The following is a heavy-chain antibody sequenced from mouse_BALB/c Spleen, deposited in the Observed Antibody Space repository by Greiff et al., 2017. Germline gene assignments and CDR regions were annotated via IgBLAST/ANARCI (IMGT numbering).Heavy chain of an antibody. D-gene: IGHD2-3*01. CDR2: IDPENGNT. V-gene: IGHV14-1*02. Sequence: VQLQQSGAELVRPGALVKLSCKASGFNIKDYYMHWVKQRPEQGLEWIGWIDPENGNTIYDPKFQGKASITADTSSNTAYLQLSSLTSEDTAVYYGARYDGYSFFAYWGQGTLVTVSA. CDR1: GFNIKDYY. J-gene: IGHJ3*01. CDR3: ARYDGYSFFAY.